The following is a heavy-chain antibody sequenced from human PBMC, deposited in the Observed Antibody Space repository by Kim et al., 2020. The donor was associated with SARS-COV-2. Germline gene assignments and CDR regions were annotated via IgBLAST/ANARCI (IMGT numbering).Heavy chain of an antibody. CDR3: ARDPSPTYYDFWSGYPQPGSFDY. CDR1: GGSISSSSYY. J-gene: IGHJ4*02. D-gene: IGHD3-3*01. Sequence: LETLSLTCTVSGGSISSSSYYWGWIRQPPGKGLEWIGSIYYSGSTYYNPSLKSRVTISVDTSKNQFSLKLSSVTAADTAVYYCARDPSPTYYDFWSGYPQPGSFDYWGQGTLVTVSS. V-gene: IGHV4-39*02. CDR2: IYYSGST.